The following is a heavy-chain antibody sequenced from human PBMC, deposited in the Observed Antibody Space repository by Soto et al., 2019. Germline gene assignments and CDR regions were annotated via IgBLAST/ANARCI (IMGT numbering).Heavy chain of an antibody. V-gene: IGHV1-18*04. Sequence: APVKVSCKGSGYTFTDYYLHWVRQAPGQGLEWMGWISAYNGNTNYAQKLQGRVTMTTDTSTSTAYMELRSLRSDDTAVYYCAREGVFDAFDIWGQGTMVTVSS. D-gene: IGHD6-13*01. J-gene: IGHJ3*02. CDR3: AREGVFDAFDI. CDR2: ISAYNGNT. CDR1: GYTFTDYY.